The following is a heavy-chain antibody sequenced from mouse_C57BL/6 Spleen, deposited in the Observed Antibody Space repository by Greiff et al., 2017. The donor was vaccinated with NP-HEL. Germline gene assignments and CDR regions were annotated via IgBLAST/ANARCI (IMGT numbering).Heavy chain of an antibody. Sequence: VQLQQSGAELVMPGASVKLSCKASGYTFTSYWMHWVKQRPGLGLEWIGEIDPSDSYTNYNQKFKGKSTLTVDKSSSTAYMQLSSLTSADSAVYDCARRERGAWFAYWGQGTLVTVSA. CDR2: IDPSDSYT. J-gene: IGHJ3*01. CDR3: ARRERGAWFAY. V-gene: IGHV1-69*01. CDR1: GYTFTSYW.